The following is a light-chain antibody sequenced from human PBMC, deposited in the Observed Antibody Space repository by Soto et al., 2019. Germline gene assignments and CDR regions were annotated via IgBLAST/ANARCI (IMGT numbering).Light chain of an antibody. V-gene: IGLV1-44*01. CDR2: SDN. Sequence: QSVLTQPLSASGTPGQRVTISCSGGSSNIGSNTVNWYQQLPGTAPRLLIHSDNQRPSGVPDRFSGSKSGTSASLAISGLRSEDEADYYCAAWDDSLSGSYVFGTGTKVTVL. CDR1: SSNIGSNT. CDR3: AAWDDSLSGSYV. J-gene: IGLJ1*01.